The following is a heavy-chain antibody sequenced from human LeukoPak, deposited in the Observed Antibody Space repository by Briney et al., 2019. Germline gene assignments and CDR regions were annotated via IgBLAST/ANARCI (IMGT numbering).Heavy chain of an antibody. J-gene: IGHJ3*02. CDR3: ARDIAAAGLDAFDI. CDR2: IYTSGST. Sequence: SETLSLTCTVSGGSISSGSYYWSWIRQPAGKGLEWIGRIYTSGSTNYNPSLKSRVTISVETSKNQFSLKLSSVTAADTAVYYCARDIAAAGLDAFDIWGQGTMVTVSS. V-gene: IGHV4-61*02. D-gene: IGHD6-13*01. CDR1: GGSISSGSYY.